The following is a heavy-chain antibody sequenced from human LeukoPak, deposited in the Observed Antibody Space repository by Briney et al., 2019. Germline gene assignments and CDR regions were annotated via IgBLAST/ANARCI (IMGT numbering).Heavy chain of an antibody. V-gene: IGHV4-30-4*01. CDR1: GGSISSGDYY. D-gene: IGHD2-15*01. CDR3: ARVRCSGGSCYLLDY. J-gene: IGHJ4*02. Sequence: PSQTLSLTCTVSGGSISSGDYYWSWLRQPPGKGLEWIGYIYYSGSTYYNPSPKSRVTISVDTSKNQFSLKLSSVTAADTAVYYCARVRCSGGSCYLLDYWGQGTLVTVSS. CDR2: IYYSGST.